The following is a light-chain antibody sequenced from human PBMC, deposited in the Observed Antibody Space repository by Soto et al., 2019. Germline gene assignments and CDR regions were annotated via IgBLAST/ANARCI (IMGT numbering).Light chain of an antibody. CDR3: TSKTVSDTWV. CDR1: TSDVGAYTY. CDR2: DVD. Sequence: QSVLTQPASVSGSPGQSITISCTGTTSDVGAYTYVAWYQQNPGQVPKLIIYDVDRRPSGVSNRFSGSKSGNTASLTISGLQTEDEADYYCTSKTVSDTWVFGGGTKLTVL. V-gene: IGLV2-14*03. J-gene: IGLJ3*02.